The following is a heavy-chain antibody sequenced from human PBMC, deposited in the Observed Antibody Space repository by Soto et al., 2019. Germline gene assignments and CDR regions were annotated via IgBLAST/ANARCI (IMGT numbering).Heavy chain of an antibody. V-gene: IGHV3-23*01. CDR2: ISGSGGVT. D-gene: IGHD1-26*01. Sequence: EVQLLESGGGLVQPGGSLRLSCATSGFIFSRNAINWVRQAPGKGLEWVSLISGSGGVTHYTDSVKGRFTTSGANSKNTVYLQMHSLKAEDTAVYYCAIDPFSGDIVGTTNWGQGTPVTVSS. J-gene: IGHJ4*02. CDR3: AIDPFSGDIVGTTN. CDR1: GFIFSRNA.